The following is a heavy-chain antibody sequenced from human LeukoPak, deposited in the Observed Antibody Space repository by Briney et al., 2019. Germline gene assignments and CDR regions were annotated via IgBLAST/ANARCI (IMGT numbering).Heavy chain of an antibody. V-gene: IGHV4-34*01. J-gene: IGHJ4*02. Sequence: SETLSLTCAVSGGSFSGYYWSWIRQPPGKGLEWIGEINHSGSTNYNPSLKSRVNISVDTSKNQFSLKLSSVTAADTAVYYCASRLPYLGAAADYWGQGTLVTVSS. CDR1: GGSFSGYY. CDR3: ASRLPYLGAAADY. CDR2: INHSGST. D-gene: IGHD6-13*01.